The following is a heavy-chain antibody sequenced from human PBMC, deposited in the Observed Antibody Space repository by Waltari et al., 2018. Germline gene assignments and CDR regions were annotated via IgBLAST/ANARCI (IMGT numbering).Heavy chain of an antibody. CDR2: IYYSGST. CDR1: GGSISSYY. D-gene: IGHD6-13*01. V-gene: IGHV4-59*01. CDR3: ARVSGPIPYSSRGVLDY. J-gene: IGHJ4*02. Sequence: QVQLQESGPGLVKPSETLSLTCTVSGGSISSYYWSWIRQPPGKGLEWIGYIYYSGSTNYSPSLKSRVTISVDTSKNQFSLKLSSVTAADTAVYYCARVSGPIPYSSRGVLDYWGQGTLVTVSS.